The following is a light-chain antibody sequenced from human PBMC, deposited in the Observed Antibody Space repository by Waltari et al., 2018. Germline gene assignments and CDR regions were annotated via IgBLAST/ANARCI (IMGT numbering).Light chain of an antibody. V-gene: IGKV3-20*01. CDR3: QQYAGTPIT. CDR2: GAS. J-gene: IGKJ4*01. CDR1: QSVSQNN. Sequence: EIVLTQSPGTLSLSPGERATLSCRATQSVSQNNLAWYQQKGGKAPRLLIYGASSRATGIPDRFSGSGSGTDFTLSISRLEPENYGVYYCQQYAGTPITFGGGTKVEI.